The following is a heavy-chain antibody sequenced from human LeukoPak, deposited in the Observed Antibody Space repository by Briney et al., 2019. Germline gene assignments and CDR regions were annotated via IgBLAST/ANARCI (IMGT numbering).Heavy chain of an antibody. Sequence: SETLSLTCTVSGGSISYYYWSWIRQAPGKGLEWIGYIYFSGSTNYNPSLKSRVTISVDMFKNQFSLNLRSVTAADTAVYFCARGGGYCSGGSCYSDAFDIWGQGTMVTVSS. CDR3: ARGGGYCSGGSCYSDAFDI. CDR2: IYFSGST. J-gene: IGHJ3*02. CDR1: GGSISYYY. V-gene: IGHV4-59*01. D-gene: IGHD2-15*01.